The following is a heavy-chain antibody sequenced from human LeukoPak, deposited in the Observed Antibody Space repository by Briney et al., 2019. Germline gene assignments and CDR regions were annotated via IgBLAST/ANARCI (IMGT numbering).Heavy chain of an antibody. J-gene: IGHJ4*02. Sequence: PSETLSLTCAVYGGSFSGYYWSWIRQPPGKGLEWIGEINHSGSTNYNPSLKSRVTISVDTSKNQFSLKLSSVTAADTAVYYCARGRGYSSGWYFDYWGQGTLATVSS. CDR1: GGSFSGYY. D-gene: IGHD6-19*01. CDR3: ARGRGYSSGWYFDY. V-gene: IGHV4-34*01. CDR2: INHSGST.